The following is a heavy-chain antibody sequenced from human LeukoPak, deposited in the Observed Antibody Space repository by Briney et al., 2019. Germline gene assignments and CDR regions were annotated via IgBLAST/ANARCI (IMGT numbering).Heavy chain of an antibody. CDR1: GGSLRSYY. V-gene: IGHV4-59*01. CDR3: ARDRSSGYTGTFDS. D-gene: IGHD3-22*01. CDR2: IYYSGST. J-gene: IGHJ4*02. Sequence: SETLSLTCTVSGGSLRSYYWSWIRQSPGKGLEWIGYIYYSGSTNYNPSLKSRVTISTDMSKNQFSLNLSSVTAADTAVYYCARDRSSGYTGTFDSWGQGTLVTVSS.